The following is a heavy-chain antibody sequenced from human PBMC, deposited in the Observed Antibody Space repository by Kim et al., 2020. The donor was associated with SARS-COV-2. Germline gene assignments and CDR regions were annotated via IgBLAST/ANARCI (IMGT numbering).Heavy chain of an antibody. D-gene: IGHD3-3*01. V-gene: IGHV4-34*01. CDR3: ARGRAGVVPSPLLGLGPFYHCFAVDV. CDR2: INHSGST. CDR1: GGSFSGYN. Sequence: SETLSLTCAVYGGSFSGYNWNWIRQPPGKGLEWIGEINHSGSTNVSPSLKSRITISLDTSKSQFSLRLKSMTATDTAVYYCARGRAGVVPSPLLGLGPFYHCFAVDVWGRGTPVAVSS. J-gene: IGHJ6*02.